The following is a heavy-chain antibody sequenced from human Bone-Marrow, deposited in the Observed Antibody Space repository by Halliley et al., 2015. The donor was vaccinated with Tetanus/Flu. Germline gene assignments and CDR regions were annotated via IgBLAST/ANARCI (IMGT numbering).Heavy chain of an antibody. V-gene: IGHV4-61*01. CDR3: ARDLPSCACIDV. J-gene: IGHJ6*02. CDR2: IYFSGST. D-gene: IGHD2-2*01. Sequence: TLSLTCTVSGGSVSSPSDYWSWIRQPPGKGLEWIGYIYFSGSTNYNPSLKSRLTISLDTSKNQFSLRLTSVTAADTAVYYCARDLPSCACIDVWGQGTTVTVSS. CDR1: GGSVSSPSDY.